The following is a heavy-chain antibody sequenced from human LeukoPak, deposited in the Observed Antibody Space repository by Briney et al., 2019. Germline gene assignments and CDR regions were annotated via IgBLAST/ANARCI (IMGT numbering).Heavy chain of an antibody. V-gene: IGHV1-8*01. CDR3: ARIISYCSSTTCLRPYYYYMDV. J-gene: IGHJ6*03. CDR2: MNPNSGNA. Sequence: GASVKVSCKASGYTFTSYDINWVRQATGQGLEWMGWMNPNSGNAGYVQKFQGRTTMTRDNSINTAYMQLSSLRSDDTAVYYCARIISYCSSTTCLRPYYYYMDVWGEGTTVIVSS. CDR1: GYTFTSYD. D-gene: IGHD2-2*01.